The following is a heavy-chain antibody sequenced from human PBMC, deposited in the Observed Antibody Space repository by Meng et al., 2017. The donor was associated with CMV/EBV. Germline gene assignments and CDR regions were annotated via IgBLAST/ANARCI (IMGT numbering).Heavy chain of an antibody. Sequence: GESLKISCAASGFTFSSYAMSWVRQAPGKGPEWVSAITGSGGSTYYADSVKGRFTISRDNSKNTLYMQLNNLRAEDTAVYHCAKAFSSSWYREYYDYWGQGTLVTVSS. D-gene: IGHD6-13*01. J-gene: IGHJ4*02. V-gene: IGHV3-23*01. CDR3: AKAFSSSWYREYYDY. CDR1: GFTFSSYA. CDR2: ITGSGGST.